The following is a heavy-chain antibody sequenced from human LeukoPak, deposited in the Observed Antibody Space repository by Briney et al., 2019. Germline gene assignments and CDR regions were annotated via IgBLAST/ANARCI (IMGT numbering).Heavy chain of an antibody. V-gene: IGHV3-53*04. CDR3: ARAYDSSGYWPEYFHH. CDR1: GFAVSNNY. D-gene: IGHD3-22*01. CDR2: IYGGGST. J-gene: IGHJ1*01. Sequence: GGSLRLSCAASGFAVSNNYMSWVRQAPGKGLEWVSIIYGGGSTYYADSVNGRFTISRHNSKNTLFLQMNSLRTEDTAVYYCARAYDSSGYWPEYFHHWGPGTLVTVSS.